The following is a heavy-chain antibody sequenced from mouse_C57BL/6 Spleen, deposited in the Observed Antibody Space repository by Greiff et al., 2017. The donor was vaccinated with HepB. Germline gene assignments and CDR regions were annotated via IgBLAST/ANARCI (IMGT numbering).Heavy chain of an antibody. J-gene: IGHJ2*01. Sequence: QVQLKQPGAELVRPGSSVKLSCKASGYTFTSYWMHWVKQRPIQGLEWIGNIDPSDSETHYNQKFKDKATLTVDKSSSTAYMQLSSLTSEDSAVYYCARKGRDNYFDYWGQGTTLTVSS. V-gene: IGHV1-52*01. CDR2: IDPSDSET. D-gene: IGHD3-3*01. CDR3: ARKGRDNYFDY. CDR1: GYTFTSYW.